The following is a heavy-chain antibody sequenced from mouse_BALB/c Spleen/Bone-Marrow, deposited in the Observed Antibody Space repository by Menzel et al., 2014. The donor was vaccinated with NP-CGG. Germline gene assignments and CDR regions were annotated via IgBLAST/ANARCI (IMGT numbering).Heavy chain of an antibody. V-gene: IGHV7-3*02. J-gene: IGHJ3*01. CDR1: GFTFTDNY. CDR3: ARDSDWFAY. CDR2: IRNKANGYTT. Sequence: EVKLVESGGGLVQPGGSLRLSCATSGFTFTDNYMSWVRQPPGKALEWLGFIRNKANGYTTEYSASVRGRFTISRDNSQSILNLQMNALRAEYSAAYYCARDSDWFAYWGQGTLVTVSA.